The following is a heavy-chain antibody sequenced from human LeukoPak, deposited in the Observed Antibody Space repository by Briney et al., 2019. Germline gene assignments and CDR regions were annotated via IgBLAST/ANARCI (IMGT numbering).Heavy chain of an antibody. CDR1: GGSISSDNYY. V-gene: IGHV4-39*07. Sequence: SETLSLTCTVSGGSISSDNYYWGWIRQPPGKGLEWIGSIYYSGSTYYNPSLKSRVTISLDTSKNQFSLRLSSVTAADTAVYYCAREAREGHVFDIWGQGTMVTVSS. CDR2: IYYSGST. D-gene: IGHD5-24*01. CDR3: AREAREGHVFDI. J-gene: IGHJ3*02.